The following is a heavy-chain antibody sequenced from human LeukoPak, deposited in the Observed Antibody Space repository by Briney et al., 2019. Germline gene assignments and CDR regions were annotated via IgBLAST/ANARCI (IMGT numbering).Heavy chain of an antibody. Sequence: GGSLRLSCAASGFTFSSYGMHWVRQAPGKGLEWVAVISYDGSNKYYADSVKGRFTISRDNSKNTLYLQMNSLRAEDTAVYYCAKGIRHCYDSSGYYSPAPLYYFDYWGQGTLVTVSS. J-gene: IGHJ4*02. V-gene: IGHV3-30*18. CDR2: ISYDGSNK. D-gene: IGHD3-22*01. CDR1: GFTFSSYG. CDR3: AKGIRHCYDSSGYYSPAPLYYFDY.